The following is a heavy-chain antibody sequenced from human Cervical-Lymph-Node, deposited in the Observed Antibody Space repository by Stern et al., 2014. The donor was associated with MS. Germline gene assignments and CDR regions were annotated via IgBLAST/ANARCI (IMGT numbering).Heavy chain of an antibody. D-gene: IGHD3-10*01. CDR3: ATDRGVK. Sequence: VQLVESGAEVKKPGASVTGSCNVSGHPLSELAIHWLRQLHTSGLEWLGQFDPEDGETVYAQRLQGRLTMTEDTTTGTAYMTLTALTSDDTAVYYCATDRGVKWGPGTLVAVSS. CDR2: FDPEDGET. CDR1: GHPLSELA. V-gene: IGHV1-24*01. J-gene: IGHJ4*02.